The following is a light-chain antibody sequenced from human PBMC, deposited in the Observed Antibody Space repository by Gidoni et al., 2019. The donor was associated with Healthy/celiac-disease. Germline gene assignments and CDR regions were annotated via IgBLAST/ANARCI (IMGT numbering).Light chain of an antibody. CDR3: QVWDSSSDHWV. V-gene: IGLV3-21*04. CDR2: YDS. CDR1: NIGSKS. Sequence: SYVLTQPPSVSGAPGKTARITCGGNNIGSKSVHWYQKKPGQAPVLVIYYDSDRPSGIPERFSGSNSGNTATLTISRVEAGDEADYYCQVWDSSSDHWVFGGGTKLTVL. J-gene: IGLJ3*02.